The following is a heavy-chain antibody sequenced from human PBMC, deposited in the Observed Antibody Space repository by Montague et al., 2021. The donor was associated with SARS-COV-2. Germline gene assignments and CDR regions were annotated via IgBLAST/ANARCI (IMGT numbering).Heavy chain of an antibody. D-gene: IGHD5-12*01. CDR1: GGSISSYY. Sequence: SETLSLTCTVSGGSISSYYWNWIRQSPGKGLEWIGYIYYSGSTKYNPSLKSRVTISVDTSKSQMSLWLNSVTAADTAVYYCAGDRGRFWHFDLWGRGTLVTVSS. CDR2: IYYSGST. J-gene: IGHJ2*01. CDR3: AGDRGRFWHFDL. V-gene: IGHV4-59*01.